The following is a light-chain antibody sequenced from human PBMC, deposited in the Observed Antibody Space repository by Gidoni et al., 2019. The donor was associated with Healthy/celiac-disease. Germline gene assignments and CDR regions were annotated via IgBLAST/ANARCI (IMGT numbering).Light chain of an antibody. Sequence: SSELTQDPAVSVALGQTVRITCQGDSLRSYYASWYQQKPGQAPVLVIYGKNNRPSGIPDRFSGSSSGNTASLTITGAQAEDEADYYCNSRDSRGNHGVFGTGTKVTVL. CDR3: NSRDSRGNHGV. CDR1: SLRSYY. CDR2: GKN. J-gene: IGLJ1*01. V-gene: IGLV3-19*01.